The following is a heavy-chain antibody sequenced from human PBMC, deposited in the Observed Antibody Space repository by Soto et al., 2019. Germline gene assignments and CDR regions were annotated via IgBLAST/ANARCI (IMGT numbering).Heavy chain of an antibody. CDR3: ARWWDGWLD. V-gene: IGHV1-18*04. CDR2: ISAYNGNT. J-gene: IGHJ4*02. D-gene: IGHD3-22*01. CDR1: FYTFTSYG. Sequence: ASVXVSCKSSFYTFTSYGISWVRQAPGQGLEWMGWISAYNGNTNYAQKLQGRVTMTTDTSTSTAYMELRSLRSDDTAVYYCARWWDGWLDWGKGTLVKVSS.